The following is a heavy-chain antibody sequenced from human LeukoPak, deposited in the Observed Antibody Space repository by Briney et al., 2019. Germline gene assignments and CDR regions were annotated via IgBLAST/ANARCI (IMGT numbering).Heavy chain of an antibody. CDR3: ARALGGIFGVVFDY. CDR1: GGTFSSYA. J-gene: IGHJ4*02. CDR2: IIPIFGTA. V-gene: IGHV1-69*05. Sequence: GASVKFSCKASGGTFSSYAISWVRQAPGQGLEWMGGIIPIFGTANYAQKFQGRVTITTDESTSTAYMELSSLRSEDTAVYYCARALGGIFGVVFDYWGQGTLVTVSS. D-gene: IGHD3-3*01.